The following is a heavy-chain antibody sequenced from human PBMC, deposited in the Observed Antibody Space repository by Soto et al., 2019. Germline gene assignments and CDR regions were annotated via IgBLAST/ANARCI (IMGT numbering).Heavy chain of an antibody. J-gene: IGHJ4*02. V-gene: IGHV3-74*03. CDR3: VHRRIRGTAKAFDH. D-gene: IGHD1-20*01. CDR2: INTDGSVA. CDR1: GLTFRSYW. Sequence: GGSLRLSCAASGLTFRSYWMHWVRQAPGKGLVWVSRINTDGSVAMYVDSVKSRLTTTKDTAKNQVVLTMTNMDPVDTATYYCVHRRIRGTAKAFDHWGQGILVTVSS.